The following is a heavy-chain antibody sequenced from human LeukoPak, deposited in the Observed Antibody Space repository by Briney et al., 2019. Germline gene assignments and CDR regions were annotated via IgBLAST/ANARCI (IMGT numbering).Heavy chain of an antibody. CDR1: GDSISSSSSY. J-gene: IGHJ5*02. CDR2: INHSGST. V-gene: IGHV4-39*07. D-gene: IGHD2-21*01. Sequence: SETLSLTCSVSGDSISSSSSYWGWIRQPPGKGLEWIGEINHSGSTNYNPSLKSRVTISVDTSKNQFSLKLSSVTAADTAVYYCARAPQRSYQHNWFDPWGQGTLVTVSS. CDR3: ARAPQRSYQHNWFDP.